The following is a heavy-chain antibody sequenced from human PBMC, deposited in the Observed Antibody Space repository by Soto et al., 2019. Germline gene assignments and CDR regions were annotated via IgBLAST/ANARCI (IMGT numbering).Heavy chain of an antibody. CDR3: ARGRTASYSSSWFDDNWFDP. CDR2: MNPNSGNT. J-gene: IGHJ5*02. CDR1: GYTFTSYD. D-gene: IGHD6-13*01. Sequence: AASVKVSCKASGYTFTSYDINWVRQATGQGLEWMGWMNPNSGNTGYAQKFQGRVTMTRNTSISTAYMELSSLRSEDTAVYYCARGRTASYSSSWFDDNWFDPWGQGTLVTVPS. V-gene: IGHV1-8*01.